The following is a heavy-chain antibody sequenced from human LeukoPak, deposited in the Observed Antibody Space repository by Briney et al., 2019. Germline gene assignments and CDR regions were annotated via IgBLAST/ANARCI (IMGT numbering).Heavy chain of an antibody. Sequence: PSQTLSLTCTVSGGSISNGGYFWSWIRQPPGKGLEWLGYIFHSGSTYYNPSLKSRVSISVDTSKNQFSLKLSSVTAADTAVYYCARFSEVGDYGSNFDYWGQGTLVTVSS. J-gene: IGHJ4*02. V-gene: IGHV4-30-2*01. CDR1: GGSISNGGYF. D-gene: IGHD4-17*01. CDR3: ARFSEVGDYGSNFDY. CDR2: IFHSGST.